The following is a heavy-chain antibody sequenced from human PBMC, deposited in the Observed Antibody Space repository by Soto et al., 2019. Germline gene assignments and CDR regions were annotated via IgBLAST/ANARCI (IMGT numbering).Heavy chain of an antibody. J-gene: IGHJ5*02. V-gene: IGHV4-34*01. Sequence: SETLSLTCAVYGGSFSGYYWSWIRQPPGKGLEWIGEINHSGSTNYNPSLKSRVTISVDTSKNQFSLKLSSVTAADTAVYYCARTVLVPAATNWFDPWGQGTLVT. CDR1: GGSFSGYY. CDR3: ARTVLVPAATNWFDP. D-gene: IGHD2-2*01. CDR2: INHSGST.